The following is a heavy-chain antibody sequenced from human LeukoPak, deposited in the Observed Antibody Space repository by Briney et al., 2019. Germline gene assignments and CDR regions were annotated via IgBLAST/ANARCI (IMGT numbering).Heavy chain of an antibody. D-gene: IGHD4-11*01. CDR1: GFTFSSHG. Sequence: GGSLRLSCAASGFTFSSHGMNWVRQAPGKGLEWVSYISSSGSTIYYADSVKGRFTISRDNAKNSLYLQMNSLRAEDTAVYYCARAPSSSNLLVFDYWGQGTLVTVSS. V-gene: IGHV3-48*04. J-gene: IGHJ4*02. CDR2: ISSSGSTI. CDR3: ARAPSSSNLLVFDY.